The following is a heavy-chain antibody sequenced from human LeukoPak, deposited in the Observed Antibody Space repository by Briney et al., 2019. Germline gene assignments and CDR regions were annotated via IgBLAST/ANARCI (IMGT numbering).Heavy chain of an antibody. CDR2: IYYSGST. J-gene: IGHJ3*02. D-gene: IGHD3-16*01. CDR3: AWGSGAFDI. V-gene: IGHV4-59*01. Sequence: SETLSLTCAVSGGSISSYYWSWLRQPPGKGLEWIGYIYYSGSTNYNPSLKSRVTISVDTSKNQFSLKLSSVTAADTAVYYCAWGSGAFDIWGQGTMVTVSS. CDR1: GGSISSYY.